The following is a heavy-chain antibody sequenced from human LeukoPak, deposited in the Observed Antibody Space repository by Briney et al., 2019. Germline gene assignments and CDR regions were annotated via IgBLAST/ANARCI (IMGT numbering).Heavy chain of an antibody. CDR2: INPSGGST. V-gene: IGHV1-46*01. CDR3: ASGDGFLDY. CDR1: GYTFTSYG. Sequence: ASVKVSCKASGYTFTSYGLSWVRQAPGQGLEWMGIINPSGGSTSYAQKFQGRVTMTRDMSTSTVYVELSSLRSEDTAVYYCASGDGFLDYWGQGTLVTVSS. J-gene: IGHJ4*02. D-gene: IGHD5-24*01.